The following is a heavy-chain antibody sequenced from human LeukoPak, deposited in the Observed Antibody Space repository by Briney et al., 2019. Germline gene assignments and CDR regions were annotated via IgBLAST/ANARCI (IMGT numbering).Heavy chain of an antibody. V-gene: IGHV3-30*18. Sequence: GRSLRLSCAASGFTFSSYGMHWVRQAPGKGLEWVAVISYDGGSQYYADSVKGRFTISRDNSKNTLYLQMNSLRGEDTAVYYCAKYVRAYYYYHYGLDVWGQGTTVTVSS. D-gene: IGHD3-10*02. CDR3: AKYVRAYYYYHYGLDV. J-gene: IGHJ6*02. CDR2: ISYDGGSQ. CDR1: GFTFSSYG.